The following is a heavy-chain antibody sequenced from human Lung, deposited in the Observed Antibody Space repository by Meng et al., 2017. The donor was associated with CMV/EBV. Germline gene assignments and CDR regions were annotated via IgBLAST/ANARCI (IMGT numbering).Heavy chain of an antibody. J-gene: IGHJ5*02. D-gene: IGHD5-18*01. CDR2: SQHRGST. V-gene: IGHV4-34*01. CDR3: ARGHSYTFGRFDP. Sequence: GSTSDVNGRWIRLPAEWSQEWIEESQHRGSTKYDPSLKSRVTISQDMSKSQFSLNLTSVTAADTALYYCARGHSYTFGRFDPWGQGTLVTVSS. CDR1: GSTSDVN.